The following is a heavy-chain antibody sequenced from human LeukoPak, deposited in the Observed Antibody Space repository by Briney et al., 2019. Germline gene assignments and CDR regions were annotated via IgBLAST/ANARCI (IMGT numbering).Heavy chain of an antibody. D-gene: IGHD4-17*01. J-gene: IGHJ4*02. V-gene: IGHV3-23*01. CDR3: ANEIRPNDY. Sequence: GGSLRLSCAASEFDFSTHAMTWVRQAPGKGLEWVSAISISGTKTYYADSVKGRFTISRDNSKNTLYLQMYSLRAEDTAVYYCANEIRPNDYWGQGTLVTVSS. CDR2: ISISGTKT. CDR1: EFDFSTHA.